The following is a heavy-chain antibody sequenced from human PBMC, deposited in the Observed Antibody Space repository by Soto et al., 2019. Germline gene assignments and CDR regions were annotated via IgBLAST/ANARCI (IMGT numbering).Heavy chain of an antibody. CDR2: FSFYGRRDNT. J-gene: IGHJ4*02. CDR3: AKSLYHDNGGQNDH. Sequence: EVQLVESGGGLVQPGGSLRLSCVGSGFTFSSYDMTWVRQAPGKGLEWVSSFSFYGRRDNTYYADSVKGRFTISRDNSRNTVYLKMDNLRVEDTAVYYCAKSLYHDNGGQNDHWGQGTLVTVSS. V-gene: IGHV3-23*04. CDR1: GFTFSSYD. D-gene: IGHD1-1*01.